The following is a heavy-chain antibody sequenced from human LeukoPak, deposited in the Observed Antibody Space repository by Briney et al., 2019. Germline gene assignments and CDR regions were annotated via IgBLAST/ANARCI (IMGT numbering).Heavy chain of an antibody. D-gene: IGHD2-2*01. CDR1: GGSISRGGYY. CDR3: VRDRGRKYQLQYWYFDP. V-gene: IGHV4-31*01. Sequence: KASQTLSLTCTVSGGSISRGGYYWSWIRQHPGKGLEWIGYIYYSGSTYYNPSLKSPVTISVHTSKNQFSLKLSSVTAADTAVYYCVRDRGRKYQLQYWYFDPWGRGTLVTVSS. J-gene: IGHJ2*01. CDR2: IYYSGST.